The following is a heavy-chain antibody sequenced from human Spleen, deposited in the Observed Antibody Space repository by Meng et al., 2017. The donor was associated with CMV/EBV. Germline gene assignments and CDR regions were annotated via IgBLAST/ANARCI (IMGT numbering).Heavy chain of an antibody. CDR2: ISYDGSNK. CDR3: ARGYFDY. J-gene: IGHJ4*02. Sequence: QGQLVESGGGVVQPWRSLRLSCAASGFNFSSYARHWVRQAPGKGLEWVAVISYDGSNKYYADSVKGRFTISRDNSKNTLYLQMNSLRAEDTAVYYCARGYFDYWGQGTLVTVSS. CDR1: GFNFSSYA. V-gene: IGHV3-30-3*01.